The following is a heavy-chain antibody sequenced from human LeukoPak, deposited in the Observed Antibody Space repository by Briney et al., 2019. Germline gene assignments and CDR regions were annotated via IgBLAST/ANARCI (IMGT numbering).Heavy chain of an antibody. D-gene: IGHD6-13*01. V-gene: IGHV3-23*01. CDR1: KLTISSYS. J-gene: IGHJ2*01. CDR2: ITGSGDTT. Sequence: GGSLRLSCAASKLTISSYSMGWVRQAPGKGLEWVSAITGSGDTTYSSDSVKGRFTISRDNSKNTLYLQMNSLTAEDTAQYYCAKDLRGPAAGTWYFDLWGRGTLVTVSS. CDR3: AKDLRGPAAGTWYFDL.